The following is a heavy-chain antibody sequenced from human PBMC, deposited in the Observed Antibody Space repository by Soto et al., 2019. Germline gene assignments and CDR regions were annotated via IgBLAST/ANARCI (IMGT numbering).Heavy chain of an antibody. V-gene: IGHV4-4*07. CDR3: ARGMTPPGAPAWYYFDS. CDR2: FSLSGTT. J-gene: IGHJ4*02. D-gene: IGHD2-8*02. CDR1: GASITGTSY. Sequence: SEALSLTCTVSGASITGTSYWSWIRQPAGKGLEWIGRFSLSGTTNYNPSLRSRVTMSADVSKNQFSLRLTSVTAADTALYYCARGMTPPGAPAWYYFDSWGQGTLVTVSS.